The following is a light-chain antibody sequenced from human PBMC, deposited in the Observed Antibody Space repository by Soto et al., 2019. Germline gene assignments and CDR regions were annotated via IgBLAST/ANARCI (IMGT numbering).Light chain of an antibody. CDR3: QQYNSYSRT. CDR2: KAS. V-gene: IGKV1-5*03. CDR1: QSISSW. J-gene: IGKJ1*01. Sequence: DIQMTQSPSTLSASVGDRVTITCRASQSISSWLAWYQQKPGKAPKPLIYKASSLESGVPSRFSGSGSGTEFTLTISSPQPDDFATYYCQQYNSYSRTFGQGTKV.